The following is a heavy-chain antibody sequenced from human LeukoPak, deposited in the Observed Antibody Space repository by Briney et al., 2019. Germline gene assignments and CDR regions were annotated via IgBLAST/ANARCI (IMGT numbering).Heavy chain of an antibody. CDR3: ARGSASGSAWYEFDY. D-gene: IGHD6-13*01. Sequence: GGSLRLSCAASGFSFSSYWMSWVRQAPGKGLEWVANIKEDGTKEDYVDSVKGRFTISRDNSKNTLYLQMNSLRAEDTALYFCARGSASGSAWYEFDYWGHGTLVTVSS. J-gene: IGHJ4*01. V-gene: IGHV3-7*03. CDR2: IKEDGTKE. CDR1: GFSFSSYW.